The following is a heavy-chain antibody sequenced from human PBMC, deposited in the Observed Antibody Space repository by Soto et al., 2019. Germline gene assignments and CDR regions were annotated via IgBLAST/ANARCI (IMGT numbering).Heavy chain of an antibody. CDR3: ARDSRYYYDSSGYYYHYFDY. D-gene: IGHD3-22*01. CDR1: GGTFSSYA. Sequence: SVKVSCKASGGTFSSYAISWVRQAPGQGLEWMGGIIPIFGTANYAQKFQGRVTITADESTSTAYMELSSLRSEDTAVYYCARDSRYYYDSSGYYYHYFDYWGQGTLVTVSS. J-gene: IGHJ4*02. V-gene: IGHV1-69*13. CDR2: IIPIFGTA.